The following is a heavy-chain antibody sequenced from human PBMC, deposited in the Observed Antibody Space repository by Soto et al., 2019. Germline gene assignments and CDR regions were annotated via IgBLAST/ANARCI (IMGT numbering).Heavy chain of an antibody. CDR2: ISPKGTYR. CDR3: SRGGGGGLFDL. CDR1: GFTFSDYY. Sequence: QVQLVESGGGLVKPGGSLRLSCATSGFTFSDYYMSWIRQAPGKGLEFVSYISPKGTYRTYADSVKARFTISRDNAKNSLYLQVNSLRAEDTAVYYCSRGGGGGLFDLWGQGTFVTVSS. J-gene: IGHJ5*02. V-gene: IGHV3-11*06. D-gene: IGHD2-21*01.